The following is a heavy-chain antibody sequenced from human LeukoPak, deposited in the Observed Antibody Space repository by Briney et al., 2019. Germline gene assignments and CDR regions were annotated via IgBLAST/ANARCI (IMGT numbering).Heavy chain of an antibody. J-gene: IGHJ6*02. CDR3: ARGPYYGSGSHFSYYGMDV. V-gene: IGHV3-23*01. CDR2: ISSGGDTR. Sequence: GGSLRLSCAASGFTFSSYWMSWVRQAPGKGLEWVSAISSGGDTRYYADSVKGRFTVSRDNSKNTVYVEMNSLRAEDTAMYYCARGPYYGSGSHFSYYGMDVWGQGTTVTVSS. D-gene: IGHD3-10*01. CDR1: GFTFSSYW.